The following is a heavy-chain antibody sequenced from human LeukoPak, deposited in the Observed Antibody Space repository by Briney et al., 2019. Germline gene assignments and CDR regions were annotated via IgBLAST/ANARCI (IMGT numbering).Heavy chain of an antibody. CDR2: IKQDGSEK. D-gene: IGHD3-10*01. J-gene: IGHJ4*02. CDR1: GFTFSSYW. Sequence: PGGSLRLSCAASGFTFSSYWMSWVRQAPGKGLEWVANIKQDGSEKYYVDSVKGRFTISRDNAKNSLYLQMKSLRAEDTAVYYCARVFSAGGGYFDYWGQGTLVTLSS. V-gene: IGHV3-7*01. CDR3: ARVFSAGGGYFDY.